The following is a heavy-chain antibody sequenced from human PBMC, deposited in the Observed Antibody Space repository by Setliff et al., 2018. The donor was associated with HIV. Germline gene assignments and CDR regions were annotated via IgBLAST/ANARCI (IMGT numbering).Heavy chain of an antibody. Sequence: PGGSLRLSCAASGFTFSSYAITWVRQAPGKGLEWVSAISGSGDSTFYADSVQGRFTISRDNSKDTLYLQLNSLRAEDTAVYYCAKRSGSYADYWGQGTLVTVSS. J-gene: IGHJ4*02. D-gene: IGHD3-10*01. CDR3: AKRSGSYADY. CDR2: ISGSGDST. V-gene: IGHV3-23*01. CDR1: GFTFSSYA.